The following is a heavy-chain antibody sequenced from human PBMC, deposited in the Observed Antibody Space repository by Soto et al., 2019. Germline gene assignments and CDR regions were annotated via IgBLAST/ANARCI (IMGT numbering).Heavy chain of an antibody. CDR3: ARESEDLTSNFDY. CDR1: GFTFTRYS. V-gene: IGHV3-21*06. CDR2: ISSTTNYI. J-gene: IGHJ4*02. Sequence: GGSLRLSCAASGFTFTRYSMNWVRQAPGKGLEWVSSISSTTNYIYYGDSMEGRFTISRDNAKNSLYLEMNSLRAEDTAVYYCARESEDLTSNFDYWGQGTLVTVSS.